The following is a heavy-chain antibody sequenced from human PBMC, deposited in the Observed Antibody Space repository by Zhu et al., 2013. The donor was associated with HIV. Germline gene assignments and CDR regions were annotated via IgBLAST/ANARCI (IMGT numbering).Heavy chain of an antibody. CDR1: GGSISSYY. J-gene: IGHJ4*02. Sequence: QVQLQESGPGLVKPSETLSLTCTVSGGSISSYYWSWIRQPPGKGLEWIGYIYYSGSTNYNPSLKSRVTISVDTSKNQFSLKLSSVTAADTAVYYCARSVLATVANFDYWGQGTLVTVSS. CDR3: ARSVLATVANFDY. D-gene: IGHD4-17*01. V-gene: IGHV4-59*01. CDR2: IYYSGST.